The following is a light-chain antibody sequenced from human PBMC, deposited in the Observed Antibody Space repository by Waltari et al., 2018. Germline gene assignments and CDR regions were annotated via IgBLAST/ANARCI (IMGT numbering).Light chain of an antibody. J-gene: IGLJ3*02. CDR3: QTGGHGTWV. CDR1: SGHSTNV. V-gene: IGLV4-69*01. Sequence: QLVLTQSPSASASLGASVKLTRTLSSGHSTNVIAWSQKRPEGGPRSWMKFHSDGSHNKGDGIPDRFSGSSSGAERYLTISSLQSEDEADYYCQTGGHGTWVFGGGTKLTVL. CDR2: FHSDGSH.